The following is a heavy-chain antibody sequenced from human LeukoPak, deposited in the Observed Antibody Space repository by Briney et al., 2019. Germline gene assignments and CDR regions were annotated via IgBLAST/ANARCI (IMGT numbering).Heavy chain of an antibody. CDR3: GKDVPYGGDY. D-gene: IGHD4-17*01. V-gene: IGHV3-23*01. CDR1: GFTFSNYA. CDR2: ITGSGDT. J-gene: IGHJ4*02. Sequence: PGGSLRLSGAASGFTFSNYAMSWVRQAPGKGLEWVSAITGSGDTYSADSVKGRFIISRDNSKNTLYLQMNSLRAEDTAVYYCGKDVPYGGDYWGQGTLVIVSS.